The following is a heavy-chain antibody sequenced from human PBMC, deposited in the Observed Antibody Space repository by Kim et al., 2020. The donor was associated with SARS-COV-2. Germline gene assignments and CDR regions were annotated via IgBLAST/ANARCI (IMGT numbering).Heavy chain of an antibody. CDR3: ARVGSRSYGMDV. CDR2: IWYDGSNK. D-gene: IGHD3-10*01. CDR1: GFTFSSYG. J-gene: IGHJ6*02. V-gene: IGHV3-33*01. Sequence: GGSLRLSCAASGFTFSSYGMHWVRQAPGKGLEWVAVIWYDGSNKYYADSVKGRFTISRDNSRNTLYLQMNSLRAEDTAVYYCARVGSRSYGMDVWGQGTTVTVSS.